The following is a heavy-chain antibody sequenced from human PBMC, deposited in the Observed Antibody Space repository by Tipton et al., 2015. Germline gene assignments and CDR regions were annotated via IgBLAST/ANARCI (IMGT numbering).Heavy chain of an antibody. Sequence: TLSLTCSVSGDSISSGRYYWGWIRQSPEKGPEWIGSFYYTGTTHYNPSLKGRLTISLDTTKNHFSLRLNSVTAADTAVYYCARTYSYDSGTDYEGDWFDPWGQGTLVTVSS. V-gene: IGHV4-39*02. CDR1: GDSISSGRYY. CDR2: FYYTGTT. D-gene: IGHD3-10*01. CDR3: ARTYSYDSGTDYEGDWFDP. J-gene: IGHJ5*02.